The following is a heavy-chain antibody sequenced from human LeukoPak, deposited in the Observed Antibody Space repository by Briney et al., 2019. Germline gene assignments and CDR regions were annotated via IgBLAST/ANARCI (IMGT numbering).Heavy chain of an antibody. D-gene: IGHD2-8*01. V-gene: IGHV3-7*01. Sequence: GESLKISCAASGFTFSSYWMSWVRQAPGKGLERVANIKQDGSEKYYVDSVKGRFTISRDNAKNSLYLQMNSLRAEDTAVYYCARVNYCTNGVCYGDFVDYWGQGTLVTVSS. CDR2: IKQDGSEK. J-gene: IGHJ4*02. CDR1: GFTFSSYW. CDR3: ARVNYCTNGVCYGDFVDY.